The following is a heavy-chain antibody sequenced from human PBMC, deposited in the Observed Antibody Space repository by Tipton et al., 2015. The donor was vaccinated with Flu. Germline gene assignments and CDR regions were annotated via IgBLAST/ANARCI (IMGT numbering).Heavy chain of an antibody. J-gene: IGHJ4*02. D-gene: IGHD3-16*01. CDR3: TRGFIRLCDF. CDR2: ISSSGSYI. Sequence: SLRLSCAASGFTFSSYSMSWVRQAPGRGLEWVSSISSSGSYIYYADSLQGRFTISRDNAKNSLYLDMNSLRVEDTAVYYCTRGFIRLCDFWGQRTLVTVSP. V-gene: IGHV3-21*01. CDR1: GFTFSSYS.